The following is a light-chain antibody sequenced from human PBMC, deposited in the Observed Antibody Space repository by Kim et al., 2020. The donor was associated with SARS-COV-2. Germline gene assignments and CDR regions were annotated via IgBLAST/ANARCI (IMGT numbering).Light chain of an antibody. CDR3: NSRDSSSSPLYV. J-gene: IGLJ1*01. V-gene: IGLV3-19*01. Sequence: SSELTQDPAVSVALGQTVRITCQGDSLRSYYASWYQQKPGQAPLLVIYGKNNRPSGIPDRFSGSSSGNTASLTITGAQAEDEADYYCNSRDSSSSPLYVFGAGTKVTVL. CDR2: GKN. CDR1: SLRSYY.